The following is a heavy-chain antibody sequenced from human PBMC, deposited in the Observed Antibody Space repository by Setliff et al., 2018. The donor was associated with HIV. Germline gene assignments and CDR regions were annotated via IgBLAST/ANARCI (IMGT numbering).Heavy chain of an antibody. D-gene: IGHD3-16*02. V-gene: IGHV4-39*02. Sequence: SETLSLTCTVSGDSISSGNYYWGWIRQSPGKGLEWIGSISYSGSTYYNPSLKSRVTIFIDTSKNQFSLKLTSVTAADTAVYFCARESYLYYFDYWGQGTLVTVSS. CDR3: ARESYLYYFDY. J-gene: IGHJ4*02. CDR2: ISYSGST. CDR1: GDSISSGNYY.